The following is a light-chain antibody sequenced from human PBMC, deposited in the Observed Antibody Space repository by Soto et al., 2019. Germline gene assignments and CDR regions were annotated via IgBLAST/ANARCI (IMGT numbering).Light chain of an antibody. V-gene: IGKV3-20*01. J-gene: IGKJ2*01. CDR2: SAS. CDR3: QYYGASLYT. CDR1: QSVYSSY. Sequence: EIVLTQSPGTLSLSPGERATLSCRASQSVYSSYLAWYHHKPGQAPRLLIYSASSRAPGIPDRFSGSGSGTDFTLTISRLEPEDFAVYYCQYYGASLYTFGQGTKLEIK.